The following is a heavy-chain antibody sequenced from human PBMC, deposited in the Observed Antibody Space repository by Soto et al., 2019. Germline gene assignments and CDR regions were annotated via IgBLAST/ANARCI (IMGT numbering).Heavy chain of an antibody. V-gene: IGHV3-74*01. CDR2: INSDGSST. J-gene: IGHJ6*02. CDR3: ARDSYYYGSGSYLIPPYYYYGMDV. D-gene: IGHD3-10*01. Sequence: PGGSLRLSCAASGFTFSIYWMHWVREAPGKGLVWVSRINSDGSSTSYADSVKGRFTISRDNAKNTLYLQMNSLRAEDTAVYYCARDSYYYGSGSYLIPPYYYYGMDVWGQGTTVTVSS. CDR1: GFTFSIYW.